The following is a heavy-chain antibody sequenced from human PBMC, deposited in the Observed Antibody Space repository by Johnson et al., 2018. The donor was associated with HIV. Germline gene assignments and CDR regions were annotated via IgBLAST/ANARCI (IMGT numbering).Heavy chain of an antibody. CDR1: GFTVSSNY. J-gene: IGHJ3*02. CDR3: ARPRTTVLTPRFDAFDM. CDR2: IYRGGST. D-gene: IGHD4-23*01. Sequence: VQLVESGGGLVQPGGSLRLSCAASGFTVSSNYMSWVRQAPGKGLEWVSVIYRGGSTYYADSVKGRFTISRDNSKNTLYLQMNSLRPEDTAVYYCARPRTTVLTPRFDAFDMWGQGTVVTVSS. V-gene: IGHV3-66*02.